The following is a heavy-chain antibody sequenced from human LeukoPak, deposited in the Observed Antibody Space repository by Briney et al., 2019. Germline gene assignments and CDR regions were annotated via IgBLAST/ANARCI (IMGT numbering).Heavy chain of an antibody. V-gene: IGHV3-23*01. CDR2: ISGGGGST. CDR1: GFTFSNYA. Sequence: GGSLRLSCAASGFTFSNYAMNWVRQAPGKGLEWVSAISGGGGSTYYADSVKGRFTISRDNAQNSLYLQMNSLRAEDTAVYYCTRGSYGDYEYWGQGTLVTVSS. D-gene: IGHD4-17*01. J-gene: IGHJ4*02. CDR3: TRGSYGDYEY.